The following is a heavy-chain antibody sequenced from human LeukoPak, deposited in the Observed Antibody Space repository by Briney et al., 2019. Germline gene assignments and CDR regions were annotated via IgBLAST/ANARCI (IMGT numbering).Heavy chain of an antibody. V-gene: IGHV3-7*03. J-gene: IGHJ4*02. Sequence: PGGSLRLSCGASRFTFSNYWMSWVRQAPGKGLEWVANIKEDGSEKDYVDSVKGRFTISRDNSKNTLYLQMNSLRAEDTAVYYCAKTRPLDSSSWSHGDYWGQGTLVTVSS. CDR1: RFTFSNYW. D-gene: IGHD6-13*01. CDR2: IKEDGSEK. CDR3: AKTRPLDSSSWSHGDY.